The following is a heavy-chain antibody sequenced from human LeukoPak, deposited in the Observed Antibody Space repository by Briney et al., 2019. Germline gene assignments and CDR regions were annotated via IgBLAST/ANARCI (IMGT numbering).Heavy chain of an antibody. J-gene: IGHJ4*02. D-gene: IGHD2/OR15-2a*01. CDR2: VIPSSSGT. Sequence: ASVKVSCKASGYTFTDYYMHWVRQAPGQGLEWMGWVIPSSSGTTYAEKFQDRVAMTRDTSISTAYMELTRLTSDDTAVYYCAPFNHDQNMFDQWGQGTLVTVSS. CDR1: GYTFTDYY. CDR3: APFNHDQNMFDQ. V-gene: IGHV1-2*02.